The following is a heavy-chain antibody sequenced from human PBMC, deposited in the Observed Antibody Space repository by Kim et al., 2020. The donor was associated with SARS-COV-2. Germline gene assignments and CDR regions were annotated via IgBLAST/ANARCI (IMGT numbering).Heavy chain of an antibody. Sequence: GGSLRLSCAASGFTVSSNYMSWVRQAPGKGLEWVSLIYSGGSTYYADSVKGRFTISRHNSENTLYLQMNSLRAEDTAVYYCARGGPYYYGADYWGQGTLVAAPS. CDR3: ARGGPYYYGADY. CDR2: IYSGGST. D-gene: IGHD3-10*01. J-gene: IGHJ4*02. CDR1: GFTVSSNY. V-gene: IGHV3-53*04.